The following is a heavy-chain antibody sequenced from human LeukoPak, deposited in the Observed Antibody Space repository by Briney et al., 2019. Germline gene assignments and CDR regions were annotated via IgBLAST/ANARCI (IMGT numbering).Heavy chain of an antibody. CDR1: GYTFTGYY. CDR2: INPNSGGT. J-gene: IGHJ6*02. D-gene: IGHD5-12*01. CDR3: ARDPRVATITGGYYYYGMDV. Sequence: ASVKVSCKASGYTFTGYYMHWVRQAPGQGLEWMGWINPNSGGTNYAQKFQGRVTMTRDTSISTAYMELSRLRSDDTAVYYCARDPRVATITGGYYYYGMDVWGQGTMVTVSS. V-gene: IGHV1-2*02.